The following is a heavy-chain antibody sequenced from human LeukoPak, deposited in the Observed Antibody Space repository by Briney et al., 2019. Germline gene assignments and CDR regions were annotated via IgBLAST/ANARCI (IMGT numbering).Heavy chain of an antibody. CDR3: ARASSGWYGNFDY. V-gene: IGHV3-21*01. J-gene: IGHJ4*02. CDR2: VSSSSSYI. D-gene: IGHD6-19*01. Sequence: GGSLRLSCAASGFTFSSYSMNWVRQAPGKGLEWVSSVSSSSSYIYYADSVKGRFTISRDNAKNSLYLQMNSLRAEDTAVYYCARASSGWYGNFDYWGQGTLVTVSS. CDR1: GFTFSSYS.